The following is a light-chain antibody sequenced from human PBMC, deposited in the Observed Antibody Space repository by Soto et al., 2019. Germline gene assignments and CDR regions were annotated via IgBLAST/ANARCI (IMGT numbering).Light chain of an antibody. Sequence: DIVFTQSPCTLSSSQLERSTLSCVTSHRVDSTHSAWYQQKPGQAPRLLIYGASGRATGIPDRFGGSGSGTDFTLTISRLEPEDFPLYYCQHYGDSRTFGQGTKVDIK. J-gene: IGKJ1*01. CDR3: QHYGDSRT. V-gene: IGKV3-20*01. CDR1: HRVDSTH. CDR2: GAS.